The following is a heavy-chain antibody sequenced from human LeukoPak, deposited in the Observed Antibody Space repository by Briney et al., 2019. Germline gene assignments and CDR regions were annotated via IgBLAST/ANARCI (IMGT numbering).Heavy chain of an antibody. CDR3: ARVLREIQLWSGPYYYYYMDV. CDR1: GVTFSDYY. J-gene: IGHJ6*03. CDR2: ISSSGSTI. V-gene: IGHV3-11*04. Sequence: GGSLRLSCAASGVTFSDYYMSWIRQAPGKGLEWVSYISSSGSTIYYADSVKGRFTISRDNAKNSLYLQMNSLRAEDTAVYYCARVLREIQLWSGPYYYYYMDVWGKGTTVTVSS. D-gene: IGHD5-18*01.